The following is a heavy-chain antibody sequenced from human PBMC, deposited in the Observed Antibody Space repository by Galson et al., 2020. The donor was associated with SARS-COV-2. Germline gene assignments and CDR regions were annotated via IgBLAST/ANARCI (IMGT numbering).Heavy chain of an antibody. V-gene: IGHV3-11*01. CDR3: ARDLASFHGSGSSPYYYYYGMDV. CDR2: ISSSGSTI. D-gene: IGHD3-10*01. J-gene: IGHJ6*02. Sequence: GGSLRLSCVASGFTFSDYYMSWIRQAPGKGLEWVSYISSSGSTIYYADSVKGRFTISRDNAKNSLYLQMNSLRAEDTAVYYCARDLASFHGSGSSPYYYYYGMDVWGQGTTVTVSS. CDR1: GFTFSDYY.